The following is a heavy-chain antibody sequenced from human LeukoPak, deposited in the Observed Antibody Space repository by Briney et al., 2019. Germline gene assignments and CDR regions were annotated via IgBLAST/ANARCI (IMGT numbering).Heavy chain of an antibody. D-gene: IGHD5-24*01. Sequence: GESLKISCKGSGYSFTSYWIGWVRQMPGKGLEWMGIIYPGDSDTRYSPSFQGQVTISADRSINTAYLQWSSLKASDTAIYYCAVEMTTLRVFDYWGQGTLVTVSS. CDR2: IYPGDSDT. V-gene: IGHV5-51*01. CDR1: GYSFTSYW. J-gene: IGHJ4*02. CDR3: AVEMTTLRVFDY.